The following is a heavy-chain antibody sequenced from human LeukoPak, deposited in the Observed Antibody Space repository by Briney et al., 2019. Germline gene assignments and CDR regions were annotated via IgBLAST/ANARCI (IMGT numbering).Heavy chain of an antibody. CDR1: GFTFSSYA. D-gene: IGHD3-3*01. Sequence: GGSLRLSCAASGFTFSSYAMHWVRQAPGKGLEWVAVISYDGSNKYYADSVKGRFTISRDNSKNTLYLQMNSPRAEDTAVYYCAREGYDFWGQGTLVTVSS. V-gene: IGHV3-30-3*01. CDR3: AREGYDF. CDR2: ISYDGSNK. J-gene: IGHJ4*02.